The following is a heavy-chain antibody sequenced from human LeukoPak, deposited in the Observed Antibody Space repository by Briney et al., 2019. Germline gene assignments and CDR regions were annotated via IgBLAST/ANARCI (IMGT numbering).Heavy chain of an antibody. D-gene: IGHD2-8*01. J-gene: IGHJ6*03. CDR3: ASNGYYCIDV. CDR2: IYHSGSS. V-gene: IGHV4-4*02. Sequence: SGTLSLTCVVSGGSISHYNWWSLVRPPPGERQEWIGEIYHSGSSNYNPSLKSRVSISVDKSRNQFSLGLSSVTAADTAVYYCASNGYYCIDVWGKGTTVTGSS. CDR1: GGSISHYNW.